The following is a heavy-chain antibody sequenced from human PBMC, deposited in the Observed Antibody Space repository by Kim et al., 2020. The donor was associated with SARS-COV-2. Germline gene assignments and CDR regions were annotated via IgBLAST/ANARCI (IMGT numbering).Heavy chain of an antibody. CDR3: ASGSGSYADAFDI. V-gene: IGHV1-2*04. J-gene: IGHJ3*02. Sequence: YAQKFQGWVTMTRDTSISTAYMELSRLRSDDTAVYYCASGSGSYADAFDIWGQGTMVTVSS. D-gene: IGHD1-26*01.